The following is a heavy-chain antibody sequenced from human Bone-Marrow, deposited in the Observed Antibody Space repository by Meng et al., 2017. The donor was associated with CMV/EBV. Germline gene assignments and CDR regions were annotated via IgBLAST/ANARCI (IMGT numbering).Heavy chain of an antibody. Sequence: GGSLRLSCAVSGFTFSTYAMSWVRQAPGKGLEWVSAMSASGSKTYYADSVKGRFTISRDNSKNTLILQMNSLRAEDTALYYCVKDGGYIADRIWGGAFDIWGQGTKVTVSS. J-gene: IGHJ3*02. CDR2: MSASGSKT. CDR3: VKDGGYIADRIWGGAFDI. D-gene: IGHD3-16*01. CDR1: GFTFSTYA. V-gene: IGHV3-23*01.